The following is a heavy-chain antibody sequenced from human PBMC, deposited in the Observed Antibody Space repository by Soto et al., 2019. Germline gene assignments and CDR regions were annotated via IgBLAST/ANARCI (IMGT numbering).Heavy chain of an antibody. Sequence: GGSLRLSCAASGFTFSDHYMDWVRQAPGKGLEWVAVISYDGSNKYYADSVKGRFTISRDNSKNTLYLQINSLRAEDTAVYYCARDGNPVLLWFGESGKGDAFDIWGQGTMVTVSS. CDR3: ARDGNPVLLWFGESGKGDAFDI. V-gene: IGHV3-30-3*01. D-gene: IGHD3-10*01. CDR2: ISYDGSNK. J-gene: IGHJ3*02. CDR1: GFTFSDHY.